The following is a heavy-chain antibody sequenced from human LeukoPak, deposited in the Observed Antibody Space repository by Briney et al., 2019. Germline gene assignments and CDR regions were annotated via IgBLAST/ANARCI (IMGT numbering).Heavy chain of an antibody. Sequence: PGGSLRPSSAASGFTFSNYWMNWVRQAPGKGLGWVANIKEDGSEKYYVDSVKGRFTISRDNAKNSLYLQMDSLRAEDTAVYYCARDSQHLNFDHWGEGTLATVSS. J-gene: IGHJ4*02. D-gene: IGHD3-3*02. V-gene: IGHV3-7*04. CDR1: GFTFSNYW. CDR3: ARDSQHLNFDH. CDR2: IKEDGSEK.